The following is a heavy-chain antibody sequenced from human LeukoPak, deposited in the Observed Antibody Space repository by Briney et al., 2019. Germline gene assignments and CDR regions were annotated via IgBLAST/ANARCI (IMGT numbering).Heavy chain of an antibody. CDR1: GGSISSYY. CDR2: IYYSGST. J-gene: IGHJ4*02. CDR3: ARVGDEYSSSFDY. V-gene: IGHV4-59*01. Sequence: SETLSLTCTVSGGSISSYYWSWIRQPPGKGLEWIGYIYYSGSTNYNPSLKSRVTISVDTSKSQFSLKLSSVTAADTAVYYCARVGDEYSSSFDYWGQGTLVTVSS. D-gene: IGHD6-6*01.